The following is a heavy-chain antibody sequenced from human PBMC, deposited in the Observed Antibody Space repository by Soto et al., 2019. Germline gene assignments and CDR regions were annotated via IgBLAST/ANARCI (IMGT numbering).Heavy chain of an antibody. CDR1: GASISSSSYY. CDR2: MYHTGNT. V-gene: IGHV4-39*01. D-gene: IGHD6-19*01. J-gene: IGHJ4*02. Sequence: QLQLQESGPGLVEPSETLSLTCSVSGASISSSSYYWGWIRQVPGKGLEWIGYMYHTGNTHYNPSIKSLVNIFGETSKNQFSLKLSSVTAADTAVYYCARQSGWYGDVFDYWGQGTLVTVSS. CDR3: ARQSGWYGDVFDY.